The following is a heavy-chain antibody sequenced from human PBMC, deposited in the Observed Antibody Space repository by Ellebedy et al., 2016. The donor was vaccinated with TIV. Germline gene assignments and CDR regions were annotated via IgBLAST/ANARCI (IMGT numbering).Heavy chain of an antibody. V-gene: IGHV3-30*18. J-gene: IGHJ6*02. CDR2: ISYDGREK. CDR1: GFTFSSYG. Sequence: GESLKISCEASGFTFSSYGMHWVRQAPGKGLEWVAFISYDGREKFYADSVKGRFTISRGNSESTLHVQMNSLRPEDTAVYYCAKEAYDILTGSQMHGMDVWGQGTTVTVSS. D-gene: IGHD3-9*01. CDR3: AKEAYDILTGSQMHGMDV.